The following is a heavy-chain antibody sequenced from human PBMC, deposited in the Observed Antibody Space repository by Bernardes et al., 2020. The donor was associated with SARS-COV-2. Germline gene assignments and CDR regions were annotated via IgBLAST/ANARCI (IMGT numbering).Heavy chain of an antibody. J-gene: IGHJ4*01. D-gene: IGHD3-16*01. Sequence: GGSLRLSCAASGFTFSIYAMSWVRQAPGKGLEWVSTIDGSGGNTYYADSVKGRITLSRDNSKNTLYLQMNSLRAENSAIYYCANRRGYSFDYCGHGTLVTVSS. CDR2: IDGSGGNT. V-gene: IGHV3-23*01. CDR3: ANRRGYSFDY. CDR1: GFTFSIYA.